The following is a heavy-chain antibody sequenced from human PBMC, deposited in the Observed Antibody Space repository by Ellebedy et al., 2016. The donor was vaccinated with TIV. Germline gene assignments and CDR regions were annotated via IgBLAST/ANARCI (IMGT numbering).Heavy chain of an antibody. CDR3: ARSVAAGGLYYFDS. D-gene: IGHD6-13*01. J-gene: IGHJ4*02. Sequence: GESLKISCAASGFTFSSYWMHWVRQAPGKGLVLVSRINKDGSSTNYADSVKGRFTISRDNAQNTLYLQMNSLRAEDTAVYYCARSVAAGGLYYFDSWGQGTLVTVSS. CDR1: GFTFSSYW. CDR2: INKDGSST. V-gene: IGHV3-74*01.